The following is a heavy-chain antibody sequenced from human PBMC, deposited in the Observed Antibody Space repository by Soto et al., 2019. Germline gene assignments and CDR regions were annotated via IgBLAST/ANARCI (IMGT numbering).Heavy chain of an antibody. V-gene: IGHV1-8*01. CDR3: ARGIPRYYDSSGYYLLY. CDR1: GYTFTSYD. CDR2: MNANSGNT. J-gene: IGHJ4*02. D-gene: IGHD3-22*01. Sequence: ASVKVSCKASGYTFTSYDINWVRQATGQGLEWMGWMNANSGNTGYAQKFQGRVTMTRNTSISTAYMELSSLRSEDTAVYYCARGIPRYYDSSGYYLLYWGQGTLVTVSS.